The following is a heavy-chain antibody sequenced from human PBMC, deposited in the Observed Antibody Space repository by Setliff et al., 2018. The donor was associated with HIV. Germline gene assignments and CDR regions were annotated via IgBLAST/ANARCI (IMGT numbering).Heavy chain of an antibody. CDR1: GFTFSSYA. Sequence: GGSLRLSCAASGFTFSSYAMHWVRQAPGKGLEWVAAISYDGSNKYYADSVKGRFTISRDNSKNTLYLQMNSLRAEDTAVYYCARGNLWFGELLKAIFDYWGQGTLVTVSS. D-gene: IGHD3-10*01. CDR3: ARGNLWFGELLKAIFDY. J-gene: IGHJ4*02. CDR2: ISYDGSNK. V-gene: IGHV3-30-3*01.